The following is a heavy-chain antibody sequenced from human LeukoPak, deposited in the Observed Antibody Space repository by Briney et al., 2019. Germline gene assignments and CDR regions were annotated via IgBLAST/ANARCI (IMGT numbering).Heavy chain of an antibody. CDR3: ARASYGSGSFPDY. J-gene: IGHJ4*02. D-gene: IGHD3-10*01. CDR2: ISSSSSTI. V-gene: IGHV3-48*01. Sequence: PGGSLRLSCAASVFTFSSYSMNRVRQAPGKGLEWVSYISSSSSTIYYADSVKGRFTISRDNAKNSLYLQMNSLRAEDTAAYYCARASYGSGSFPDYWGQGTLVTVSS. CDR1: VFTFSSYS.